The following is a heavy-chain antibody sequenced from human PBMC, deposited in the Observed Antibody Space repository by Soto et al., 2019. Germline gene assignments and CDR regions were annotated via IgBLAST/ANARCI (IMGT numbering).Heavy chain of an antibody. CDR1: GGTFSSYA. V-gene: IGHV1-69*13. Sequence: SVKVSYKASGGTFSSYAISWVRQAPGQGLEWMGGIIPIFGTANYAQKFQGRVTITADESTSTAYMELSSLRSEDTAVYYCASGYHDSSGYTARQHAFDIWGQGTMVTVSS. CDR3: ASGYHDSSGYTARQHAFDI. J-gene: IGHJ3*02. CDR2: IIPIFGTA. D-gene: IGHD3-22*01.